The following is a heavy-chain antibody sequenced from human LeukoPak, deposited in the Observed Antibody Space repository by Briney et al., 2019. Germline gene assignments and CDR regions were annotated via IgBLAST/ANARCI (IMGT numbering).Heavy chain of an antibody. CDR3: ARALGYCSSTSCPNLYYYGMDV. D-gene: IGHD2-2*01. CDR2: IYYSGST. Sequence: SETLSLTCTVSGGSISSGGYYWSWIRQHPGKGLEWIGYIYYSGSTYYNPSLKSRVTISVDTSKNQFSLKLSSVTAADTAVYYCARALGYCSSTSCPNLYYYGMDVWGQGTTVIVSS. V-gene: IGHV4-31*03. CDR1: GGSISSGGYY. J-gene: IGHJ6*02.